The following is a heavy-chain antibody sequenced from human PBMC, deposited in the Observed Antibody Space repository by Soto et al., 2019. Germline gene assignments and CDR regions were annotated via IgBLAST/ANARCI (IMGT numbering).Heavy chain of an antibody. D-gene: IGHD1-26*01. J-gene: IGHJ4*02. Sequence: GGSLRLSCEASGLTFSNYWRHWVRQAPGKGLVWVSRINSDESRTTYADSVKGQFTISRDNAKNTLYLQMNSLGAEDTAVYYCARDQRSYYRGVDYWGQGTLVTVSS. CDR1: GLTFSNYW. V-gene: IGHV3-74*03. CDR2: INSDESRT. CDR3: ARDQRSYYRGVDY.